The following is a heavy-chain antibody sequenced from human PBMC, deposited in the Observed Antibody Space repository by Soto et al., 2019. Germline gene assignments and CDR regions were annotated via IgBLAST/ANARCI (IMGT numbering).Heavy chain of an antibody. CDR1: GFSLSTSGVG. V-gene: IGHV2-5*01. J-gene: IGHJ5*02. CDR3: AHRVQQWLVPQNWFDP. Sequence: SGPTLVNPTQTLTLTCTFSGFSLSTSGVGVGWIRQPPGKALGWLALIYWNDDKRYSPSLKSRLTINKDTSKNQVVLTMTNMDPVDTATYYCAHRVQQWLVPQNWFDPWGQGTLVTVSS. CDR2: IYWNDDK. D-gene: IGHD6-19*01.